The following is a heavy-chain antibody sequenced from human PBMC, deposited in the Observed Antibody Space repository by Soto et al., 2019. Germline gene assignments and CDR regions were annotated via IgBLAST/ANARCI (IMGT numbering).Heavy chain of an antibody. V-gene: IGHV4-39*01. D-gene: IGHD3-9*01. CDR1: GGSIISSVNY. J-gene: IGHJ4*02. CDR3: ARHPGYYDILTGYTTYYFDY. CDR2: IHYRGNT. Sequence: SETLSLTCSVSGGSIISSVNYWGWIRQPPGKGLEWISSIHYRGNTDYNPSLKSRVTISLDTPKNQFSLKLSSVTAADTAVYYCARHPGYYDILTGYTTYYFDYWGQGILVTVSS.